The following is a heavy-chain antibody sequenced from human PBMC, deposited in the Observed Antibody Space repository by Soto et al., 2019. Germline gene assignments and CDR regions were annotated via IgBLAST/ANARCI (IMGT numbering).Heavy chain of an antibody. D-gene: IGHD4-4*01. CDR2: INPSGGST. CDR1: GYTFSTYY. Sequence: ASVKVSCNASGYTFSTYYMHLVRQAPGEGYEWMGIINPSGGSTTYAQKFQGRVTMTRDTSTTTVYMELSSLKSEDTAVYYCARYDYNGYYFDYWGQGTLVTVSS. CDR3: ARYDYNGYYFDY. J-gene: IGHJ4*02. V-gene: IGHV1-46*01.